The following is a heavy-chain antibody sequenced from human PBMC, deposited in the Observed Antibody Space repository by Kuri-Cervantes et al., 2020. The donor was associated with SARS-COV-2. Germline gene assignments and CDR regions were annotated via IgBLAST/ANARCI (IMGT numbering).Heavy chain of an antibody. Sequence: GGSLRLSCKGSGYSFISYWIGWVRQMPGKGLEWVGIIFPGDSDTTYSPSFQGQVTISADKSISTAYLQWSSLKASDTAMYYRARHLGWELPSDYWGQGTLVTVSS. CDR1: GYSFISYW. V-gene: IGHV5-51*01. D-gene: IGHD1-26*01. J-gene: IGHJ4*02. CDR2: IFPGDSDT. CDR3: ARHLGWELPSDY.